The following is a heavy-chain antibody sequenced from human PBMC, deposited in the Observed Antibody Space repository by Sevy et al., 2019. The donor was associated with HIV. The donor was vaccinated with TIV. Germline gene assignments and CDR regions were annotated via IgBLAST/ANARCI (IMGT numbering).Heavy chain of an antibody. V-gene: IGHV3-48*03. CDR2: ITSSGSSI. D-gene: IGHD3-22*01. J-gene: IGHJ5*02. CDR3: ARNGGAYDTGFDP. Sequence: GGSLRLSCAASGFTFSNYEMNWVRQVPGKGLEWVSQITSSGSSIYYADSVKGRFTISRDNAKNSLYLQMNSLRVEDTAVYYCARNGGAYDTGFDPWGQGTLVTVSS. CDR1: GFTFSNYE.